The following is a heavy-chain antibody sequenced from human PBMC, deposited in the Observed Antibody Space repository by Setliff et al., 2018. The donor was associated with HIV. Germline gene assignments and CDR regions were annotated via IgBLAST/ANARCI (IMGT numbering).Heavy chain of an antibody. CDR1: DFTFSTYC. CDR2: ISYSGSPI. V-gene: IGHV3-21*01. CDR3: ARLRPYNSALDY. D-gene: IGHD3-10*01. J-gene: IGHJ4*02. Sequence: GGSLRLSCAASDFTFSTYCMNWVRQAPGKGLEWISSISYSGSPIYHADSVKGRFTLSRDNSENALFLQMNSLRPEDTAVYYCARLRPYNSALDYWGQGTLVTVSS.